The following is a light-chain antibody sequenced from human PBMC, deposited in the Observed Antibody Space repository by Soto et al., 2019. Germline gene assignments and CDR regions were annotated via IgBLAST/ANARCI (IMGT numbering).Light chain of an antibody. CDR3: QQYVIWPPTFT. CDR2: SAS. Sequence: EIVMTQSPATLSVSPGERVTLSCRASQSVSSNLAWYQQKPGQAPRLLIYSASTRATGIPARFSGSGSGTEFTLAITSLQSEDFAVYFCQQYVIWPPTFTLGQGTKLEIK. J-gene: IGKJ2*01. V-gene: IGKV3-15*01. CDR1: QSVSSN.